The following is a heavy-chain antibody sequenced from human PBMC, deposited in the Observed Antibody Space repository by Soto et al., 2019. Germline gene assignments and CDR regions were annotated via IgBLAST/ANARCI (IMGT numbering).Heavy chain of an antibody. V-gene: IGHV1-18*01. CDR2: ISAYNGNT. CDR3: ARVPRITGTRAALGY. D-gene: IGHD1-7*01. Sequence: ASVKVSCKASGYTFTSYGISWVRQAPGQGLEWMGWISAYNGNTNYAQKLQGRVTMTTYTSTSTAYMELRSLRSDDTAVYYCARVPRITGTRAALGYWGQGTLVTVSS. CDR1: GYTFTSYG. J-gene: IGHJ4*02.